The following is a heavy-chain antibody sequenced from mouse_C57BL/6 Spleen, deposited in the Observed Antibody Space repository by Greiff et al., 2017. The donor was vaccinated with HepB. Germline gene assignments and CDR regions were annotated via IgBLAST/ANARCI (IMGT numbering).Heavy chain of an antibody. Sequence: QVQLQQPGAELVKPGASVKMSCKASGYTFTSYWITWVKQRPGQGLEWIGDIYPGSGSTNYNEKFKSKATLTVDTSSSTAYMQLSSLTSEDSAVYYCACVPYGNYLYYAMDYWGQGTSVTVSS. CDR1: GYTFTSYW. CDR2: IYPGSGST. D-gene: IGHD2-1*01. J-gene: IGHJ4*01. CDR3: ACVPYGNYLYYAMDY. V-gene: IGHV1-55*01.